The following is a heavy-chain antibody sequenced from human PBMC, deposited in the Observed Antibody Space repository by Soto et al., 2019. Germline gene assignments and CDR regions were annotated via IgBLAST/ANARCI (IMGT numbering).Heavy chain of an antibody. CDR3: ARDGVEAGLYLDN. CDR2: INQDGSEK. V-gene: IGHV3-7*01. Sequence: EVQLVESGGGLVQPGGSLRLSCAASGFIFRSYWMSWVRQAPGKGLEWVANINQDGSEKYYVDSVKGRFIISRDNAKNTLYLQMNRLRVEDTAVYYCARDGVEAGLYLDNWGQGPLVTVSS. CDR1: GFIFRSYW. J-gene: IGHJ4*02. D-gene: IGHD6-19*01.